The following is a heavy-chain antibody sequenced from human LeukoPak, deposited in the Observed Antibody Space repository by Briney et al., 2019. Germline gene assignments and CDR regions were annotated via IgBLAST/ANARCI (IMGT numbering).Heavy chain of an antibody. D-gene: IGHD1-26*01. Sequence: GGSLRLSCAASGFTVSSNHMSWVRQAPGKGLEWVSVLYSGGGTYYADSVKGRFTISRDNSKNTLYLQMNSLRVEDTAVYYCARDLVAGAIGDWGQGTLVTVSS. CDR1: GFTVSSNH. CDR2: LYSGGGT. V-gene: IGHV3-66*01. J-gene: IGHJ4*02. CDR3: ARDLVAGAIGD.